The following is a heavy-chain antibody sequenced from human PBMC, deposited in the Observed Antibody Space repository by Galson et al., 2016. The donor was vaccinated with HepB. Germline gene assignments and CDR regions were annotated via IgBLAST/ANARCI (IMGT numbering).Heavy chain of an antibody. CDR1: GDSVSSHSAA. J-gene: IGHJ6*02. D-gene: IGHD1/OR15-1a*01. Sequence: CAISGDSVSSHSAAWNWIRQSPSRGLEWLGRTYYRSKWYNDYAVSVKSRIIVNPDTSKNQFSLQLNPVTPEDTAVYYCVEQRKGAPYGMDVWGQGTTVTVSS. CDR3: VEQRKGAPYGMDV. CDR2: TYYRSKWYN. V-gene: IGHV6-1*01.